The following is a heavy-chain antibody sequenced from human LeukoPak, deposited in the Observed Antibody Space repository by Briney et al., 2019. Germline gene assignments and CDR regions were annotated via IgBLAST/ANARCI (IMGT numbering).Heavy chain of an antibody. V-gene: IGHV1-69*13. CDR1: GGTFISYA. D-gene: IGHD6-13*01. CDR3: TITGGQQLVGAYFDY. CDR2: IIPIFGTA. J-gene: IGHJ4*02. Sequence: ASVKVSCKASGGTFISYAISWVRQAPGQGLEWMGGIIPIFGTANYAQKFQGRVTITADESTSTAYMGLSSLRSEDTAVYYCTITGGQQLVGAYFDYWGQGTLVTVSS.